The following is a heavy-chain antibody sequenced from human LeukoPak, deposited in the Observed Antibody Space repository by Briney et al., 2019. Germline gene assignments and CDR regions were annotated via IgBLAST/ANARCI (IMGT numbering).Heavy chain of an antibody. J-gene: IGHJ4*02. CDR2: ISYDGSNK. CDR1: GFTFSSYA. D-gene: IGHD3-10*01. Sequence: GRSLRLSCAASGFTFSSYAMHWVRQAPGKGLGWVAVISYDGSNKYYADSVKGRFTISRDNSKNTLYLQMNSLRAEDTAVYYCARDGSNYKIDYWGQGTLVTVSS. CDR3: ARDGSNYKIDY. V-gene: IGHV3-30-3*01.